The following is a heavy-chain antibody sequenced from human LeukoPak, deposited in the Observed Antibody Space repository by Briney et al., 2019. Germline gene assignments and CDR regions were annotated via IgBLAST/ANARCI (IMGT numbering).Heavy chain of an antibody. J-gene: IGHJ4*02. D-gene: IGHD6-13*01. V-gene: IGHV3-9*01. CDR3: ERAEHQRVAAADES. CDR1: GFTFDNYA. Sequence: SGRSLRLSCAASGFTFDNYAMHWVRQAPGKGLEWVSGISWNSGRIDYADSVKGRFTISRDNAKNSLFLQMNSLRVEDTAFYYCERAEHQRVAAADESWGQGTLVTVSS. CDR2: ISWNSGRI.